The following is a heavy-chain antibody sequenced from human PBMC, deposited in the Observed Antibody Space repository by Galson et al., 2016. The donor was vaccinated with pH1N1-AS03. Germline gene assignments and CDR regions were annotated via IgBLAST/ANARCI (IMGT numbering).Heavy chain of an antibody. D-gene: IGHD1-14*01. V-gene: IGHV4-4*02. CDR3: AAGRTNAFDF. CDR1: GGSISSSTW. Sequence: ETLSLTCVVSGGSISSSTWWSWVRQSPRKGLEWIGEIYHSGSTNYNPYLKSRVTMSVDKSKNQFSLKLNSVTAADTAVYYCAAGRTNAFDFWGQGTKVTVSS. J-gene: IGHJ3*01. CDR2: IYHSGST.